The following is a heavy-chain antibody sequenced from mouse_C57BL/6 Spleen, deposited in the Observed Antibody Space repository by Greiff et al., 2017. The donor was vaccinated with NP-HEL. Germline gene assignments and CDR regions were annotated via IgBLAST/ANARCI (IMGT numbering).Heavy chain of an antibody. CDR2: INPYNGDT. D-gene: IGHD1-1*01. J-gene: IGHJ2*01. CDR3: ARWYYGRDYFDY. V-gene: IGHV1-20*01. Sequence: DVKLVESGPELVKPGDSVKISCKASGYSFTGYFMNWVMQSHGKSLEWIGRINPYNGDTFYNQKFKGKATLTVDKSSSTAHMELRSLTSEDSAVYYCARWYYGRDYFDYWGQGTTLTVSS. CDR1: GYSFTGYF.